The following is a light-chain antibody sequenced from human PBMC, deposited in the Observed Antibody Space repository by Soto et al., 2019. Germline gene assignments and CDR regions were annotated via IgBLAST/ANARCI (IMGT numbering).Light chain of an antibody. Sequence: EIVMTQSPAPLSVSPGERATLSCRASQSVSSNLAWYQQKPGQAPRLLIYGASTRATGSPARFSGSGSGTEFSLTISSLQSEDFALYYCLQYNNWPPWTFGQGTKVEIK. CDR1: QSVSSN. CDR2: GAS. J-gene: IGKJ1*01. V-gene: IGKV3-15*01. CDR3: LQYNNWPPWT.